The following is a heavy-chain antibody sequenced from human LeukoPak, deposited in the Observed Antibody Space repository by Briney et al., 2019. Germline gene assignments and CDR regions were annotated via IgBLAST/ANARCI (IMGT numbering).Heavy chain of an antibody. CDR1: GYTFTSYG. D-gene: IGHD5-12*01. Sequence: GASVKVSCKASGYTFTSYGISWVRQAPGQGLEWMGIINPSGGSTSYAQKFQGRVTMTRDTSTSTVYMELSSLRSEDTAVYYCARVRSYDYGCFDYRGQGTLVTVSS. V-gene: IGHV1-46*01. J-gene: IGHJ4*02. CDR3: ARVRSYDYGCFDY. CDR2: INPSGGST.